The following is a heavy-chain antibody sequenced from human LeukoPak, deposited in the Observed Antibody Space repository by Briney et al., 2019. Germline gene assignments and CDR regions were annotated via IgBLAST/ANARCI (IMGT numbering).Heavy chain of an antibody. D-gene: IGHD3-22*01. CDR2: INTDGRST. CDR3: ARGYYYDSSGLGHFDY. V-gene: IGHV3-74*01. CDR1: GFSFSNHW. J-gene: IGHJ4*02. Sequence: PGGSLRLSCAASGFSFSNHWMHWVRQAPGKGLVWVSRINTDGRSTRYADSVKGRFTISRDNAENTLYLQVNSLRTEDTAMYYCARGYYYDSSGLGHFDYWGQGALVTVSS.